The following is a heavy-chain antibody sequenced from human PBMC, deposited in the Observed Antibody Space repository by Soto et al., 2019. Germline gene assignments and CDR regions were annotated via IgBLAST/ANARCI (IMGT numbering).Heavy chain of an antibody. Sequence: QVQLQESGPGLVQPSETLSLTCTVSGGSISSYSWSWLRQPPGKGLEWIGFMSHSESPNYNPSLKGRFTISVDPSRNQFSVLLRSVPAADTSVYYCARDFRSGADYYYFVDVWGKGTTVPFSS. CDR3: ARDFRSGADYYYFVDV. J-gene: IGHJ6*04. V-gene: IGHV4-59*01. CDR2: MSHSESP. D-gene: IGHD3-3*01. CDR1: GGSISSYS.